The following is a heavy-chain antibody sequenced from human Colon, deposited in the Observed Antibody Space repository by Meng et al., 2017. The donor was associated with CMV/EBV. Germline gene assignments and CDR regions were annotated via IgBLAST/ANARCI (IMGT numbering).Heavy chain of an antibody. CDR2: ISWDGGTS. D-gene: IGHD3-10*01. CDR3: AKNFYGSGSRGYGMDV. J-gene: IGHJ6*02. V-gene: IGHV3-43D*03. CDR1: GFTFDDFA. Sequence: GESLKISCAASGFTFDDFAMHWVRQVPGKGLEWVSLISWDGGTSYYADSVKGQFTISRDNTKNSLYLQMDSLRAEDSALYYCAKNFYGSGSRGYGMDVWGQGTTVTVSS.